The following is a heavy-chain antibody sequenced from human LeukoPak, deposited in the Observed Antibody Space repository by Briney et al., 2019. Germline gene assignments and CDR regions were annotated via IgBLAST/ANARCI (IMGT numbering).Heavy chain of an antibody. Sequence: GGSLRLSCAASGFTFSSYWMHWVRQAPGKGPVWVSRINNDGSGTTYADSVKGRFTISRDDAKNTLYLQMNSLRAEDTAVYYCAREDWYYDSSGYYPPYYYGMDVWGQGTTVTVSS. J-gene: IGHJ6*02. CDR3: AREDWYYDSSGYYPPYYYGMDV. V-gene: IGHV3-74*01. CDR1: GFTFSSYW. CDR2: INNDGSGT. D-gene: IGHD3-22*01.